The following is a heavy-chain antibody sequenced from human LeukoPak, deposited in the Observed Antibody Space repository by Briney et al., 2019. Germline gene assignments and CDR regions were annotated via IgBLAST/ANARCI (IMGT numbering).Heavy chain of an antibody. CDR2: IIPIFGTA. V-gene: IGHV1-69*06. CDR3: AGLSWNDWGLGN. J-gene: IGHJ4*02. CDR1: GGTFSSYD. D-gene: IGHD1-1*01. Sequence: GSSVKVSCKASGGTFSSYDISWVRQAPGQGLEWMGGIIPIFGTANYAQKFQGRVTITADKSTSTAYMELSSLRSEDTAVYYCAGLSWNDWGLGNWGQGTLVTVSS.